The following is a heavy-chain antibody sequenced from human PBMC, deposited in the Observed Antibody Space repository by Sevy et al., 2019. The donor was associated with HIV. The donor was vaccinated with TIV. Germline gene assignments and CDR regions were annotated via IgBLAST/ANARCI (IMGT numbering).Heavy chain of an antibody. Sequence: GGSLRLSCAASGFTFDDYAMHWVRQAPGKGLEWVSLISWHGDNTYYADSVKGRFTISRDNSKNSLYLQMNSLRGEDTALYYCAKDRYSCTSSYIDFWGQGTLVTVSS. J-gene: IGHJ4*02. V-gene: IGHV3-43D*04. CDR2: ISWHGDNT. CDR1: GFTFDDYA. CDR3: AKDRYSCTSSYIDF. D-gene: IGHD6-13*01.